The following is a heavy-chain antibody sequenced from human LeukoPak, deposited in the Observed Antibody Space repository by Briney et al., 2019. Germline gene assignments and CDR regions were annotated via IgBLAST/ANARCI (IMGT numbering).Heavy chain of an antibody. CDR2: IYYSGST. V-gene: IGHV4-39*01. CDR3: ARVYRRGDYERYSFDY. CDR1: GGSISSSSYY. J-gene: IGHJ4*02. D-gene: IGHD4-17*01. Sequence: SETLSLTCTVSGGSISSSSYYWGWIRQPPGKGLEWIGSIYYSGSTYHNPSLKSRVTISVDTSKNEFSLKLGSVTAADTAVYYCARVYRRGDYERYSFDYWGQGTLVTVSS.